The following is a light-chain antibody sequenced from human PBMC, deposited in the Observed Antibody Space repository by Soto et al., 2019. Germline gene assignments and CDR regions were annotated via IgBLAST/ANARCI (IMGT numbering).Light chain of an antibody. J-gene: IGKJ4*01. CDR3: QQTTTFPLT. CDR2: TAS. Sequence: DLQMTQSPSSVSASVGDRVTITCRASQGVSTWLAWYQQKPGKAPNLLIYTASSLQSGVPSRFSGSGSGTDFTLTISSLQPEDFATYYSQQTTTFPLTFGGGTKVEI. V-gene: IGKV1D-12*01. CDR1: QGVSTW.